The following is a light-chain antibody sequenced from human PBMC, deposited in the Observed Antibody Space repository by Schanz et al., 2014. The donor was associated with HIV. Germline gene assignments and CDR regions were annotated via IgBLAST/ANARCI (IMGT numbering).Light chain of an antibody. V-gene: IGLV1-44*01. CDR3: ATWDDSLSGWV. J-gene: IGLJ3*02. CDR2: NTF. Sequence: QSVLTQPPSASGTPGQRVTISCSGSSSNFRSNAVNWYQHLPGTAPSLVIYNTFHRPSGVPDRFSGSQSGTSASLAISGLQSEDESDFFCATWDDSLSGWVFGGGTKLTVL. CDR1: SSNFRSNA.